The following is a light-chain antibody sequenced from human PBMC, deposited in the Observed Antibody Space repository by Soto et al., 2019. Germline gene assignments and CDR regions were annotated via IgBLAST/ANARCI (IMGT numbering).Light chain of an antibody. Sequence: EIVLTQSPDTLSLSPGERATLSCRASQTVTRSSLAWYQQKPGRAPTLLIHGASTRAAGIPDRFSASGSGTHFTLTITRLEPEDFAVYFGQQFGTSPYTFGQGTKVEIK. CDR3: QQFGTSPYT. CDR2: GAS. J-gene: IGKJ2*01. CDR1: QTVTRSS. V-gene: IGKV3-20*01.